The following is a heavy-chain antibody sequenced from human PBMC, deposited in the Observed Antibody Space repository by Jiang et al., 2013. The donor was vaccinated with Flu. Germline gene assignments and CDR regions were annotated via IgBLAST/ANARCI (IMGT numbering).Heavy chain of an antibody. V-gene: IGHV4-31*03. Sequence: SQTLSLTCSVSGLSINTGGLYWTWIRQRPGKGLEWMGHISYSANTDYNPSLETRLAMSLDTSMNQFSLNLSSVTAADTGIYYCARFTSWPGAHYWGRGALVTV. CDR1: GLSINTGGLY. D-gene: IGHD2-2*01. CDR2: ISYSANT. CDR3: ARFTSWPGAHY. J-gene: IGHJ4*01.